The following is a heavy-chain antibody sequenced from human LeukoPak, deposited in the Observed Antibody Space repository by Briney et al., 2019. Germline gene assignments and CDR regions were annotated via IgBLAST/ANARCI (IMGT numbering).Heavy chain of an antibody. V-gene: IGHV4-39*07. CDR3: ARDPSYDSSGYWFDP. Sequence: SETLSLTCTVSGGSISSSSYYWGWIRQPPGKGLEWIGSIYYGGSTFYNPSLRSRVTISLDRSKSQFSLKLRSVTGADTAVYYCARDPSYDSSGYWFDPWGQGTLVTVSS. J-gene: IGHJ5*02. D-gene: IGHD3-22*01. CDR2: IYYGGST. CDR1: GGSISSSSYY.